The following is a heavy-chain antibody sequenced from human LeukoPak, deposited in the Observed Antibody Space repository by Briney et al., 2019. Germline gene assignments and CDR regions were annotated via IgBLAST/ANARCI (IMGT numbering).Heavy chain of an antibody. Sequence: SETLSLTCTVSGGSISSYYWSWIRQPAGKGLEWIGRIYTSGSTNYNPSLKSRVTMSVDTSKNQFSPKLSSVTAADTAVYYCARVARYYDILTGYYLGAFDIWGQGTMVTVSS. CDR1: GGSISSYY. CDR3: ARVARYYDILTGYYLGAFDI. CDR2: IYTSGST. D-gene: IGHD3-9*01. V-gene: IGHV4-4*07. J-gene: IGHJ3*02.